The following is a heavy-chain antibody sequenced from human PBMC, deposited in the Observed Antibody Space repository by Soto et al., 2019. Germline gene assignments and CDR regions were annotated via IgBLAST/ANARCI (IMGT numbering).Heavy chain of an antibody. CDR2: IVVGSGNT. CDR3: AADLYDSSDVNDLGVY. Sequence: QMQLVQSGPEVKKPGTSVKVSCKASGFTFINSAVQWVRQARGQRLEWIGWIVVGSGNTNYAQKFKERVTITMDLSTSTAYMELGSLRSEDTAVYYCAADLYDSSDVNDLGVYWGQGTLVTVSS. CDR1: GFTFINSA. J-gene: IGHJ4*02. V-gene: IGHV1-58*01. D-gene: IGHD3-22*01.